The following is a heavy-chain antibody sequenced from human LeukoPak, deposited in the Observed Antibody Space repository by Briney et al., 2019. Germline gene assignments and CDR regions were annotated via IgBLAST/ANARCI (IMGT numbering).Heavy chain of an antibody. CDR1: GVSISNYF. V-gene: IGHV4-59*01. CDR3: AREAPDGIDP. D-gene: IGHD5-24*01. Sequence: SETLSLTCTASGVSISNYFWSWIRQPPGKGLEWIGYIYHTGSTDYSPSLKSRVTISVDTSRNQFSLNLSSVTAADTAVYYCAREAPDGIDPWGQGTLVTVSS. CDR2: IYHTGST. J-gene: IGHJ5*02.